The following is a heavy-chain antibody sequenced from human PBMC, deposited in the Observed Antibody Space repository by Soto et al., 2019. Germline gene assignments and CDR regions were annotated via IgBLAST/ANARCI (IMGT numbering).Heavy chain of an antibody. CDR3: ASARYYYDSSGYYYRYFDY. J-gene: IGHJ4*02. CDR2: IIPIFGTA. V-gene: IGHV1-69*13. CDR1: GYTFTSYA. D-gene: IGHD3-22*01. Sequence: SVKVSCKASGYTFTSYAISWVRQAPGQGLEWMGGIIPIFGTANYAQKFQGRVTITADESTSTAYMEPSSLRSEDTAVYYCASARYYYDSSGYYYRYFDYWGQGTLVTVSS.